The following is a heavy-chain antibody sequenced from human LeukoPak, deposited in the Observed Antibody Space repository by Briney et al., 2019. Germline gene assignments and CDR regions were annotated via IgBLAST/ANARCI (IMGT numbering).Heavy chain of an antibody. J-gene: IGHJ4*02. D-gene: IGHD3-10*01. CDR2: INSDGSST. Sequence: GGSLRLSCAASGVTLSSYAMSWARQAPGKGLVWVSRINSDGSSTSYADSVKGRFTISRDNAKNTLYLQMNSLRAEDTAVYYCAWFGELSDWGQGTLVTVSS. CDR1: GVTLSSYA. CDR3: AWFGELSD. V-gene: IGHV3-74*01.